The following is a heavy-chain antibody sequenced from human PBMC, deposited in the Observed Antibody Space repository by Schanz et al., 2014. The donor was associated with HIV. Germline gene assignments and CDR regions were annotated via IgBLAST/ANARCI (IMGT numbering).Heavy chain of an antibody. V-gene: IGHV3-33*01. J-gene: IGHJ4*02. CDR3: ARVFGRTYGLPDY. CDR1: GFTFSDYG. Sequence: QVQLVESGGGVVQPGRSLRLSCAASGFTFSDYGMHWVRQAPGKGLEGVAVIWNDGSNTFYADSVKGRFTISRDNGKNSLFLQMNSLRAEDTAVYYCARVFGRTYGLPDYWGQGTLVTVSS. D-gene: IGHD3-10*01. CDR2: IWNDGSNT.